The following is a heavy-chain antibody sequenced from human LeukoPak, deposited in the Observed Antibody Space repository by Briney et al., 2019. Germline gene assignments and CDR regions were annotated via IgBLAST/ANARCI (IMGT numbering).Heavy chain of an antibody. D-gene: IGHD3-3*01. CDR3: ARRGRRFGANPG. CDR2: IYYSGST. Sequence: SETLSLTCTVSGGSISSSSYYWGWIRQPPGKGLEWIGSIYYSGSTYYNPSLKSRVTISVDASKNQFSLKLSSVTAADTAVYYCARRGRRFGANPGWGQGTLVTVSS. V-gene: IGHV4-39*01. J-gene: IGHJ4*02. CDR1: GGSISSSSYY.